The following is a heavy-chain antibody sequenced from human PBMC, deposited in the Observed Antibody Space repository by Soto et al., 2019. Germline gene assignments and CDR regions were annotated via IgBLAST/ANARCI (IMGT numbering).Heavy chain of an antibody. Sequence: QVQLVQPGAEVKKPGASVKVSCKASGYTFTSYGISWVRQAPGQGLEWMGWISGYNGNTNYAQKLQGRVTMTTDTSTSTAYMELRSLRSDDTAVYYCARAGVATISSYYGMDVWGQGTTVTVSS. D-gene: IGHD5-12*01. CDR2: ISGYNGNT. CDR1: GYTFTSYG. J-gene: IGHJ6*02. V-gene: IGHV1-18*01. CDR3: ARAGVATISSYYGMDV.